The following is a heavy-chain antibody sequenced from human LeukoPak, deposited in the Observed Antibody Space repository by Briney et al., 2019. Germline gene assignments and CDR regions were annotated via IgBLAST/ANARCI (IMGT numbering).Heavy chain of an antibody. CDR2: INHSGST. CDR1: GGSFSGYY. J-gene: IGHJ6*02. V-gene: IGHV4-34*01. CDR3: ARARYGYGMDV. Sequence: SETLSLTCAVYGGSFSGYYWSWIRQPPGKGLEWIGEINHSGSTNYNPSLKSRVTISVDTSKNQFSLKLSSVTAADTAVYYCARARYGYGMDVWGQGTTVAVSS. D-gene: IGHD5-18*01.